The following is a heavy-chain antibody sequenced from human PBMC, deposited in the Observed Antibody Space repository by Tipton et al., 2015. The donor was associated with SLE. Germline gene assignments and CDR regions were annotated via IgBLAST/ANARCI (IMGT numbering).Heavy chain of an antibody. CDR3: ARGSNYGYVFDY. CDR1: GFAFSSYG. V-gene: IGHV3-33*01. D-gene: IGHD5-18*01. Sequence: SLRLSCVASGFAFSSYGMHWVRQAPGKGLEWVAVIWFDGSNKYYSDSVKGRFTISRDNSKNTLFLQMNSLRAEDTAVYYCARGSNYGYVFDYWGQGTLVTVSS. CDR2: IWFDGSNK. J-gene: IGHJ4*02.